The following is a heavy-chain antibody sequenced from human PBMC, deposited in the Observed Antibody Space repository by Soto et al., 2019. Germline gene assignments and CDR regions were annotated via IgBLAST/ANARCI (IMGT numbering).Heavy chain of an antibody. Sequence: EVQLVESGGGLVQPGGSLRLSCAASGFTFSSYWMHWVRQAPGKGLVWVSRINSDGSSTSYADSVKGRFTISRDNAKNTLYLQMNSLRAEDTAVYYCATSWGGNFNVPYYYYGMDVWGQGTTVTVSS. CDR2: INSDGSST. V-gene: IGHV3-74*01. CDR3: ATSWGGNFNVPYYYYGMDV. D-gene: IGHD2-21*02. CDR1: GFTFSSYW. J-gene: IGHJ6*02.